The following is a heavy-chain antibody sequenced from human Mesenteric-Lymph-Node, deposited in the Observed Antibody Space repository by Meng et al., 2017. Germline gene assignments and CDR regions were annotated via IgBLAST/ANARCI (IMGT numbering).Heavy chain of an antibody. J-gene: IGHJ5*02. Sequence: GGSLRLSCAASGFIFSNYVMNWVRQAPGKGLEWVAGISGSGRYTYSADSLKARFSISRDNSKNTVYLHMTFLRAEDTATYYCAKDIRDSGWAGWFDPWGQGTLVTVSS. CDR2: ISGSGRYT. D-gene: IGHD6-19*01. CDR3: AKDIRDSGWAGWFDP. V-gene: IGHV3-23*01. CDR1: GFIFSNYV.